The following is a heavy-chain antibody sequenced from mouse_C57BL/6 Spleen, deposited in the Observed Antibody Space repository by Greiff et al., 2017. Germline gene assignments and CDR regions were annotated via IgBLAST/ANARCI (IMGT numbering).Heavy chain of an antibody. Sequence: VQLQQPGAELVKPGASVKLSCKASGYTFTSYWMHWVKQRPGQGLEWIGMIHPNSGSTNYNEKFKSKATLTVDKSSSTAYMQLSSLTSEDSAVYYCARAYGSSYELAYWGQGTLVTVSA. D-gene: IGHD1-1*01. CDR2: IHPNSGST. CDR1: GYTFTSYW. CDR3: ARAYGSSYELAY. V-gene: IGHV1-64*01. J-gene: IGHJ3*01.